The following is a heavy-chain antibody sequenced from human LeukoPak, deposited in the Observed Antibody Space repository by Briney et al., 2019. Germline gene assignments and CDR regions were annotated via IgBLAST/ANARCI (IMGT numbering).Heavy chain of an antibody. V-gene: IGHV4-39*07. CDR3: ARGTSYYDRPEGGDY. J-gene: IGHJ4*02. CDR2: IYYSGST. D-gene: IGHD3-22*01. CDR1: GGSISSSSYY. Sequence: PSETLSLTCTVSGGSISSSSYYRGWIRQPPGKGLEWIGSIYYSGSTYYNPSLKSRVTISVDTSKNQFSLKLSSVTAADTAVYYCARGTSYYDRPEGGDYWGQGTLVTVSS.